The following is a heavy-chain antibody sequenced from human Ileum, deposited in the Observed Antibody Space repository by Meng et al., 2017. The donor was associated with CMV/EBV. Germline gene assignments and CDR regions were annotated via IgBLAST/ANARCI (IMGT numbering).Heavy chain of an antibody. CDR3: AREGYSSSPYGMDV. Sequence: ASVKVSCKASGYTFTGYYMHWVRQAPGQGLEWMGWINPNSGGTNYAQKFQGRVTMTRDTSISTAYMELSRLRSDDTAVYYCAREGYSSSPYGMDVWGQGTTVTVSS. CDR1: GYTFTGYY. V-gene: IGHV1-2*02. D-gene: IGHD6-6*01. CDR2: INPNSGGT. J-gene: IGHJ6*02.